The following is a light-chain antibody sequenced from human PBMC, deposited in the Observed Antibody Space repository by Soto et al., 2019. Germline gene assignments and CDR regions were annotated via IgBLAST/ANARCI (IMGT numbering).Light chain of an antibody. J-gene: IGKJ1*01. CDR2: GAS. V-gene: IGKV3-20*01. CDR3: QQYGTSPRT. CDR1: QSVSGSY. Sequence: EIVMTQSPGTLSLSPGERATLSCRASQSVSGSYLAWYQQRPGQSPRLLIYGASSRATGIPYRFSGSVSGTDFTLTINTLEPEDFAVYYCQQYGTSPRTFGQGTKVEIK.